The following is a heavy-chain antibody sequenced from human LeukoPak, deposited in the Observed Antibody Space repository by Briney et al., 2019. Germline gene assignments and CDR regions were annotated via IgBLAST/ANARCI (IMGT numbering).Heavy chain of an antibody. CDR1: GYTFTSYG. D-gene: IGHD2-2*01. Sequence: ASVKVSCKASGYTFTSYGISWVRQAPGQGLEWMGWISAYNDNTNYAQKLQGRVTVTTGTSTSTTYMELRSLRSDDTAVYYCARDTRYCTSTSCYGKNWFDPWGQGTLVTVSS. CDR3: ARDTRYCTSTSCYGKNWFDP. CDR2: ISAYNDNT. V-gene: IGHV1-18*01. J-gene: IGHJ5*02.